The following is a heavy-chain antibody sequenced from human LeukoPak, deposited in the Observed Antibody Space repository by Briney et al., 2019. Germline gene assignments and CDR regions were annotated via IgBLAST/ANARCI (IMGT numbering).Heavy chain of an antibody. D-gene: IGHD6-13*01. Sequence: ASVKVSCKVSGYMFTSNALSWVRQAPGQGLEWMGRIGPYSGHTNYAQRLQGRVTMTTDTSTSTDYMELRSLTSDDTAVYYCARVTAAEAFDIWGQGTMVTVSS. V-gene: IGHV1-18*01. CDR1: GYMFTSNA. CDR2: IGPYSGHT. CDR3: ARVTAAEAFDI. J-gene: IGHJ3*02.